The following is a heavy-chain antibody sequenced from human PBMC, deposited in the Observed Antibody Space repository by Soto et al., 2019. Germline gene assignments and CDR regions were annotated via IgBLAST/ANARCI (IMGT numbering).Heavy chain of an antibody. J-gene: IGHJ4*02. CDR2: INAGNGNT. Sequence: GASVKVSCKASGYTFTSYAMHWVRQAPGQRLEWMGWINAGNGNTKYSQKFQGRVTIIRDTSTSTAYMELSSLRSEDTAVYYCAIKLGSPTYYFDYWGQGTLVTVSS. CDR1: GYTFTSYA. D-gene: IGHD7-27*01. V-gene: IGHV1-3*01. CDR3: AIKLGSPTYYFDY.